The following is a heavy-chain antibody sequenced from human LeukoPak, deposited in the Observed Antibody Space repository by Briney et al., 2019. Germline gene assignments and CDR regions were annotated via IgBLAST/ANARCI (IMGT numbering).Heavy chain of an antibody. V-gene: IGHV1-69*13. J-gene: IGHJ4*02. CDR1: GGTFNSYA. CDR2: IIPIFGTA. D-gene: IGHD3-16*01. CDR3: ARVGSYDYVWGSLDY. Sequence: SVKVSCKASGGTFNSYAISWVRQAPGQGLEWMGGIIPIFGTANYAQKFQGRVTITADESTSTAYMELSSLRSEDTAVYYCARVGSYDYVWGSLDYWGQGTLVTVSS.